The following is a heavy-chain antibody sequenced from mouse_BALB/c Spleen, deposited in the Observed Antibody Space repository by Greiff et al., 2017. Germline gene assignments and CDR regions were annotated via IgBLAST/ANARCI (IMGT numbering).Heavy chain of an antibody. Sequence: EVKVVESGGGLVKPGGSLKLSCAASGFAFSSYDMSLVRQTPEKRLEWVAYISSGGGSTYYPDTVKGRFTISRDNAKNTLYLQMSSLKSEDTAMYYCARDGNLAMDYWGQGTSVTVSS. J-gene: IGHJ4*01. CDR1: GFAFSSYD. V-gene: IGHV5-12-1*01. D-gene: IGHD2-1*01. CDR2: ISSGGGST. CDR3: ARDGNLAMDY.